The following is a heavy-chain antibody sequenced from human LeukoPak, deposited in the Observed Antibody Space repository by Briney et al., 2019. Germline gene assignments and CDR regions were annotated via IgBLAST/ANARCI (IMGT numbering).Heavy chain of an antibody. D-gene: IGHD3-22*01. V-gene: IGHV5-51*01. CDR3: ARQRRYYYDSSGYYYDYFQH. J-gene: IGHJ1*01. CDR1: GYSFTSYW. Sequence: GESLKISCKGSGYSFTSYWIGWVRQMPGKGLEWMGIIYPGDSDTRYSPSFQGQVTISADKSISTAYLQWSSLKASDTAMYYCARQRRYYYDSSGYYYDYFQHWGQGTLVTVSS. CDR2: IYPGDSDT.